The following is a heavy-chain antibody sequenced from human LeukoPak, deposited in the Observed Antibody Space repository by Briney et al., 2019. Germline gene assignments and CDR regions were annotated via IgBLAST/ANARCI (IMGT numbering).Heavy chain of an antibody. Sequence: SETLSLTCTVSGGSISSYYWSWIRQPAGKGLEWIGRIYTSGGTNYNPSLKSRVTMSVDTSKNQFSLKLSSVTAADTAVYYCARDSGSSGWYLVDYWGQGTLVTVSS. J-gene: IGHJ4*02. V-gene: IGHV4-4*07. D-gene: IGHD6-19*01. CDR3: ARDSGSSGWYLVDY. CDR1: GGSISSYY. CDR2: IYTSGGT.